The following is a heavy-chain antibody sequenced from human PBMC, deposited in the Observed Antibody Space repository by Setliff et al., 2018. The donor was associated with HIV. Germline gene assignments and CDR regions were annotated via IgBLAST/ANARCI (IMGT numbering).Heavy chain of an antibody. D-gene: IGHD6-13*01. J-gene: IGHJ5*02. CDR2: IIPIFGTA. CDR3: ARGGEAAGLNWFDT. CDR1: GGTFTGYS. Sequence: KVSCKASGGTFTGYSITWVRQAPGKGLEWMGTIIPIFGTANYAQKFQGRVTITADESTSTAYMELNSLRSEDTAVFYCARGGEAAGLNWFDTWGQGTLVTVSS. V-gene: IGHV1-69*15.